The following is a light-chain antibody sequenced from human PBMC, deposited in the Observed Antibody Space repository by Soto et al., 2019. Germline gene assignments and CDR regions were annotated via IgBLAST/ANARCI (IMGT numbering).Light chain of an antibody. CDR1: SSDVGGYNY. V-gene: IGLV2-14*01. CDR3: SSYTGSSTLD. Sequence: QSALTQPASVSGSPGQSITISCTGTSSDVGGYNYVSWYQQHPGKAPKLMIYEVSNRPSGVFNRFSGSKSGNTASLTISGRQADDEADYYCSSYTGSSTLDFGTGTKLTVL. CDR2: EVS. J-gene: IGLJ1*01.